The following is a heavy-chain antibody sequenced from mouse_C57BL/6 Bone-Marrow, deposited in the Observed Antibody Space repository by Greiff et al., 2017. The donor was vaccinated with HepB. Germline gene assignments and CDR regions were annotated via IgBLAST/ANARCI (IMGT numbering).Heavy chain of an antibody. CDR3: ARFDYDVRYFDV. J-gene: IGHJ1*03. D-gene: IGHD2-4*01. CDR2: IRNKANGYTT. Sequence: VKLMESGGGLVQPGGSLSLSCAASGFTFTDYYMRWVRQPPGKALEWLGFIRNKANGYTTEYSASVKGRFTISRDNSQSILYLQMNALRAEDSATYYCARFDYDVRYFDVWGTGTTVTVSS. V-gene: IGHV7-3*01. CDR1: GFTFTDYY.